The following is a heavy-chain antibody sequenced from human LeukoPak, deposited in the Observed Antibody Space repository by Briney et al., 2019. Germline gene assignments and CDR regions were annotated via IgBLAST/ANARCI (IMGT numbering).Heavy chain of an antibody. D-gene: IGHD4-11*01. CDR2: INSDESST. CDR3: ARGPRVTNNWFDP. V-gene: IGHV3-74*01. CDR1: GFTFSSYW. Sequence: PGGSLRLSCAASGFTFSSYWMHWVRHAPGKGLVWVSRINSDESSTSYADSVTGRFTISRDNAKNTLDLQMNSLRAEDTAVYYCARGPRVTNNWFDPWGQGTLATVSS. J-gene: IGHJ5*02.